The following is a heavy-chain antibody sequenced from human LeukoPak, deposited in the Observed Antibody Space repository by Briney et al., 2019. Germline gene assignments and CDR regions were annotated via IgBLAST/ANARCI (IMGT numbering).Heavy chain of an antibody. Sequence: ASVKVSCKASGYTFTGYYMHWVRQAPGQGLEWMGWINPNSGGTNYAQKFQGRVTMTRDTSISTAYMELSRLRSDDTAVYYCASSDTYYYDSSGYYFDYWGQGTLVTVSS. V-gene: IGHV1-2*02. D-gene: IGHD3-22*01. J-gene: IGHJ4*02. CDR1: GYTFTGYY. CDR2: INPNSGGT. CDR3: ASSDTYYYDSSGYYFDY.